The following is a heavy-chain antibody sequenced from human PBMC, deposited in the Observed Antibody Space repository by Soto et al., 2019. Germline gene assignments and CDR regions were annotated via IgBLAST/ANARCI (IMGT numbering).Heavy chain of an antibody. V-gene: IGHV3-53*01. D-gene: IGHD3-22*01. CDR1: EFTVSNNY. CDR2: IYSDGSI. CDR3: ARGLKARHDAFDT. J-gene: IGHJ3*02. Sequence: GGSLRLSCAPSEFTVSNNYMNWVRQAPGKGLEWVSIIYSDGSIFYADSVKGRFTISRDNSRNTLYLQMDSLRAEDTAVYYCARGLKARHDAFDTWGPGTMVTVSS.